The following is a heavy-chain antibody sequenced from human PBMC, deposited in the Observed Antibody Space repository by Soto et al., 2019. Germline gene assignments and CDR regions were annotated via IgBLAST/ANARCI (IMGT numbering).Heavy chain of an antibody. CDR1: GGSFSGYY. CDR3: SRLVATILATRIDY. V-gene: IGHV4-34*01. D-gene: IGHD5-12*01. CDR2: INHSGST. J-gene: IGHJ4*02. Sequence: QVQLQQWGAGLLKPSETLSLTCAVYGGSFSGYYWSWIRQPPGKGLEWIGEINHSGSTNYNPSLKRPVTLSVHTSKYQFSLKLSSVTAAYSAVYYCSRLVATILATRIDYWGQGTLVTVSS.